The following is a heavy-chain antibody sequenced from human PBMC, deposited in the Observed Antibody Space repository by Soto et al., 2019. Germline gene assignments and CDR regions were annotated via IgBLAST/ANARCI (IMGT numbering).Heavy chain of an antibody. CDR1: GFVFTNFW. CDR3: AKDSWYFDL. J-gene: IGHJ4*02. CDR2: IDTSGHST. Sequence: HPGGSLRLSCEASGFVFTNFWMHWVRHVPGKGLVWVARIDTSGHSTNYAESVKGRFTISRDNAKNTVSLQMNSLRVEDTGVYYSAKDSWYFDLWSQGSQVTVSS. D-gene: IGHD6-13*01. V-gene: IGHV3-74*01.